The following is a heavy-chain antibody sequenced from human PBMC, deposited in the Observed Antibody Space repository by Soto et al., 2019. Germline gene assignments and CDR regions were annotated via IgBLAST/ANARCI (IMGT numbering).Heavy chain of an antibody. CDR3: AKSIRGQAGGYFDY. D-gene: IGHD3-16*01. J-gene: IGHJ4*02. Sequence: QVQLVESGGGVVQPGKSLRLSCAASGFTFSSYGMRWVRQAPGKGLEWVAVISYDRSNKYYADSVKGRLTISRDNSKNTLYLQMNSLRAEDTAVYYCAKSIRGQAGGYFDYWGQGTLVTVSS. CDR2: ISYDRSNK. CDR1: GFTFSSYG. V-gene: IGHV3-30*18.